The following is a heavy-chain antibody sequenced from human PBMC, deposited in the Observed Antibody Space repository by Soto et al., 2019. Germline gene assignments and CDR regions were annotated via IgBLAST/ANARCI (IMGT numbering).Heavy chain of an antibody. CDR3: ASGGQSGYYYYGMDV. D-gene: IGHD3-10*01. CDR2: INHSGST. V-gene: IGHV4-34*01. CDR1: GESFSGYY. J-gene: IGHJ6*02. Sequence: PSETLSLTCAVYGESFSGYYWSWIRQPPGKGLEWIGEINHSGSTNYNPSLKSRVTISVDTSKNQFSLKLSSVTAADTAVYYCASGGQSGYYYYGMDVWGQGTTVTVSS.